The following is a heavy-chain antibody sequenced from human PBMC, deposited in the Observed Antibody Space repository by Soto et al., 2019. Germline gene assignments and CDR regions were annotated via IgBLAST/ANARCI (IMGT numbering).Heavy chain of an antibody. CDR3: GKERRGSGWSVCNF. D-gene: IGHD6-19*01. J-gene: IGHJ4*02. V-gene: IGHV3-23*01. CDR2: ISGSGDSA. Sequence: GGSLRLSCTASGFPFSHYAMNWVRQGPGTRLEWVADISGSGDSARYADSVRGRFTISRDNSRDTLYLQMNSLRVDDTAVYYCGKERRGSGWSVCNFWGQGALVTVSS. CDR1: GFPFSHYA.